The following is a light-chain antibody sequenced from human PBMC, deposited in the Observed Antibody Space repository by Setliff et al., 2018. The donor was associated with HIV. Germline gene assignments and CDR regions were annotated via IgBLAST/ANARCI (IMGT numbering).Light chain of an antibody. V-gene: IGLV2-11*01. J-gene: IGLJ1*01. Sequence: QSALTQPRSVSGSPGQSATISCTGTSSDVGAFNYVSWYQQHPGKAPKLMVYDVNKRPSGVPDRFSGSKSGNTASLTISGLQAEDEADYYCCSYAGSYTYVFGSGTKVTVL. CDR2: DVN. CDR1: SSDVGAFNY. CDR3: CSYAGSYTYV.